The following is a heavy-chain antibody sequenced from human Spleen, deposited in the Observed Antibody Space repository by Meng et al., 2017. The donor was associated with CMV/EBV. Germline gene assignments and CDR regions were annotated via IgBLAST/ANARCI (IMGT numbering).Heavy chain of an antibody. D-gene: IGHD1-1*01. Sequence: GGSLRLSCAASGFTFSSYSMNWVRQVPGKGLEWVSSLSGRTSNPYYADSVRGRFSISRDNSKNTLYLRMNSLRVEDTAVYYCAKEGRAWTPFDWGQGTLVTVSS. CDR1: GFTFSSYS. J-gene: IGHJ4*02. CDR2: LSGRTSNP. CDR3: AKEGRAWTPFD. V-gene: IGHV3-21*04.